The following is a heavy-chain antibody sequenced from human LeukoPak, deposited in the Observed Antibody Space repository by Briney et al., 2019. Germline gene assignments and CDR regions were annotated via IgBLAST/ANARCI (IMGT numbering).Heavy chain of an antibody. CDR3: ARFGSYFEY. CDR1: GGSLNYYY. D-gene: IGHD3-10*01. V-gene: IGHV4-59*01. Sequence: SETLSLTCTVSGGSLNYYYWRWIRQPPGKGLEWIGYVYYSGSTNYNPSLKSRVTISEDTSKNQFSLKLNSVTVADTAVYYCARFGSYFEYWGRGTLVTVSS. CDR2: VYYSGST. J-gene: IGHJ4*02.